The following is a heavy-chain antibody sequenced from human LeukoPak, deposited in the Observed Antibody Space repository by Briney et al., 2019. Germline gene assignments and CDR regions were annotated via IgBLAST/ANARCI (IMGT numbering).Heavy chain of an antibody. J-gene: IGHJ4*02. CDR1: GGSISSYY. CDR3: ASGWYHGRDY. D-gene: IGHD6-19*01. CDR2: IYYSGST. Sequence: SETLSLTCTVSGGSISSYYWSWIRQPPGKGLEWIGYIYYSGSTNYNPSLKSRVTISVDTSKNQFSLKLSSVTAADTAVYYCASGWYHGRDYWGQGTLVTVSS. V-gene: IGHV4-59*12.